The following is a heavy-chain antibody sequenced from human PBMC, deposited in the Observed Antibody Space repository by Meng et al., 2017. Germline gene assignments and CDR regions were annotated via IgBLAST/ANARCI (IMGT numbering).Heavy chain of an antibody. CDR2: ISYDGSNK. CDR3: ARDRYYYGSGKEDPTDY. D-gene: IGHD3-10*01. Sequence: GESLKISCAASGFTFSSYGMHWVRQAPGKGLAWVAVISYDGSNKYYADSVKGRFTISRDNSKNTLYLQMNSLRAEDTAVYYCARDRYYYGSGKEDPTDYWGQGTLVTVSS. J-gene: IGHJ4*02. V-gene: IGHV3-30*19. CDR1: GFTFSSYG.